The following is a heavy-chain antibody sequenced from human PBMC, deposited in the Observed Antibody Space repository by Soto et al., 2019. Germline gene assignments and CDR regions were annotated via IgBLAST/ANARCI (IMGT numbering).Heavy chain of an antibody. D-gene: IGHD5-18*01. V-gene: IGHV1-69*13. J-gene: IGHJ4*02. CDR2: IIPIFGTA. CDR3: ARENKPGYSSQSDFDY. Sequence: ASVKVSCKASGGTFSSYAISWVRQAPGQGLEWMGGIIPIFGTANYAQKFQGRVTITADESTSTAYMELSSLRSEDTAVYYCARENKPGYSSQSDFDYLGQGTLVTVSS. CDR1: GGTFSSYA.